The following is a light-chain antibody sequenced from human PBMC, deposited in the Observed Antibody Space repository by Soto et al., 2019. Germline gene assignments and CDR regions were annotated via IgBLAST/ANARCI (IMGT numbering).Light chain of an antibody. CDR2: SNN. Sequence: QAVVTQPPTASGTPGQRVTISCSGSRSNIGTHYGYWYQQVPGKAPKLLIYSNNQRPSGVPDRFSGSKSGASVSLAISGLRSEDEADYYCAAWDDSLTGVMFGGGTQLTVL. CDR3: AAWDDSLTGVM. V-gene: IGLV1-47*02. J-gene: IGLJ3*02. CDR1: RSNIGTHY.